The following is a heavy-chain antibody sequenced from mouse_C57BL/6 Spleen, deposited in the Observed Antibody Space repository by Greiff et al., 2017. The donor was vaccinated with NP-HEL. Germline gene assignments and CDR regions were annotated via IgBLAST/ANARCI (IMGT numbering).Heavy chain of an antibody. CDR2: INPYNGGT. Sequence: EVQVQQSGPVLVKPGASVKMSCKASGYTFTDYYMNWVKQSHGKSLEWIGVINPYNGGTSYNQKFKGKATLTVDKSSSTAYMELNSLTSEDSAVYYCARDATTVVARYFDVWGTGTTVTVSS. J-gene: IGHJ1*03. D-gene: IGHD1-1*01. CDR1: GYTFTDYY. V-gene: IGHV1-19*01. CDR3: ARDATTVVARYFDV.